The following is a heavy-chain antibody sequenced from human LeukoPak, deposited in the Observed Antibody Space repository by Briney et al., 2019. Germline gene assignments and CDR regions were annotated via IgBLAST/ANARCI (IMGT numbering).Heavy chain of an antibody. D-gene: IGHD2-15*01. CDR3: ARAPPGYCSGGSCYPFDY. CDR2: ISGSGANT. V-gene: IGHV3-23*01. Sequence: QAGGSLRLSYAASGFTFSTYAMSWVRQAPGKGLEWVSTISGSGANTYYADSVRGRFTISRDNSKNTLYLQMNSLRVEDTAVYYCARAPPGYCSGGSCYPFDYWGQGTLVTVSS. J-gene: IGHJ4*02. CDR1: GFTFSTYA.